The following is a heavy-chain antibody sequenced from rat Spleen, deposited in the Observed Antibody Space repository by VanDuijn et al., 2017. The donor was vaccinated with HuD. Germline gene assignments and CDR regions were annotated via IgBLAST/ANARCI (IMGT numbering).Heavy chain of an antibody. CDR2: ISSAGST. D-gene: IGHD1-2*01. J-gene: IGHJ2*01. CDR3: ASLYSSYSLYYFDY. CDR1: GDSITRGYG. V-gene: IGHV3-3*01. Sequence: EVQLQEAGPGLVKPSQSLSLTCSVTGDSITRGYGWNWIRKFPGNKLEWMGCISSAGSTNYNPPLKSQISITRDTSKNQFFLQLRSVTTDDTATYYCASLYSSYSLYYFDYWGQGVMVTVSS.